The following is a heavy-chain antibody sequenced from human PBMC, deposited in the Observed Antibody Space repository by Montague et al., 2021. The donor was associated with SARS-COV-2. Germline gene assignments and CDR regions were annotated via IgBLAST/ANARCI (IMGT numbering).Heavy chain of an antibody. CDR3: ASSYYYGSGTYVYNYYMDV. V-gene: IGHV4-39*01. J-gene: IGHJ6*03. D-gene: IGHD3-10*01. CDR2: ISYSGRT. CDR1: GGSVSSSPYY. Sequence: SETLSLTCTVSGGSVSSSPYYWGWIRQPPGRGLEWVGSISYSGRTYFSPSLKSRLTISVGSSENQFSLRLSSVTAADTAVYYCASSYYYGSGTYVYNYYMDVWGKGTTGTGSS.